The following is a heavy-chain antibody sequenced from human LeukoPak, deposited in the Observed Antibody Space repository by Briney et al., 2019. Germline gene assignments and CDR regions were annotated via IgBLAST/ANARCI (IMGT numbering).Heavy chain of an antibody. V-gene: IGHV3-21*04. D-gene: IGHD4-17*01. CDR3: VRDFSTVTTAYLHH. Sequence: PGGSLRLSCAASGFPFSSYSMNWVRQAPRKGLEWVSSISSSSRHIYYADSVKGRFTIFRDDAKNSLFLQMDSLRVEDTAMYYCVRDFSTVTTAYLHHWGQGTLLTVSS. J-gene: IGHJ1*01. CDR2: ISSSSRHI. CDR1: GFPFSSYS.